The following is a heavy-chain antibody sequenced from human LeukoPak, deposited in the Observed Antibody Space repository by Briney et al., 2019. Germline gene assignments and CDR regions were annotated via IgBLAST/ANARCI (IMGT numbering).Heavy chain of an antibody. Sequence: GGSLTLSCAASGFTFNTYWMSWVRQAPGKGLEWVGTINEDGSEKYNVGSVKGRFSISRDNAKKSLLLHMSSLRAEDTAVYYCARAGGCTATRCSTTPAFDSWGQGTLVTVSS. CDR3: ARAGGCTATRCSTTPAFDS. CDR1: GFTFNTYW. D-gene: IGHD2-2*02. J-gene: IGHJ4*02. CDR2: INEDGSEK. V-gene: IGHV3-7*03.